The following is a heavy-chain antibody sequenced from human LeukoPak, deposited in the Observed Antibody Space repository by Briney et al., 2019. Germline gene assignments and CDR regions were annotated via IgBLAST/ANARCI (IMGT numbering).Heavy chain of an antibody. CDR1: GFTFDDYA. D-gene: IGHD1-26*01. CDR2: INWNSGNI. Sequence: GGSLRLSCAASGFTFDDYAMHWVRQAPGKGLEWVSSINWNSGNIGYADSVKGRFTISRDSAKNSLFLQMNSLRAEDTAVYYCARGSAVGAPNWDYFDSWGRGTLVTVSS. V-gene: IGHV3-9*01. J-gene: IGHJ4*02. CDR3: ARGSAVGAPNWDYFDS.